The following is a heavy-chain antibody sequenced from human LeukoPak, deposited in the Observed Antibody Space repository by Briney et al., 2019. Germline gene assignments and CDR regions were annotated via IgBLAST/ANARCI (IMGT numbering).Heavy chain of an antibody. V-gene: IGHV1-18*01. CDR1: GYTFTSYG. CDR2: ISAYNGNT. CDR3: ARPVSTYYYDSSGYYYYYYYGMDV. D-gene: IGHD3-22*01. Sequence: ASVNVSCKASGYTFTSYGISWVRQAPGQGLEWMGWISAYNGNTNYAQKLQGRVTMTTDTSTSTAYMELRSLRSDDTAVYYCARPVSTYYYDSSGYYYYYYYGMDVWGQGTTVTVSS. J-gene: IGHJ6*02.